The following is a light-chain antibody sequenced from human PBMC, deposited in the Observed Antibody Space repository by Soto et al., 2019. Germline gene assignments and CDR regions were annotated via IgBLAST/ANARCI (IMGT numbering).Light chain of an antibody. J-gene: IGKJ2*01. Sequence: IVVTQSPATLSLSPGERATLSCRASQSVSRYLTWYQQKPGQAPRLLIYDASNRATGIPARFSGSGSGTDFTLTISSLEPEDFAVYYCQQRSDWPYTFGQGTTLEIK. CDR1: QSVSRY. V-gene: IGKV3-11*01. CDR2: DAS. CDR3: QQRSDWPYT.